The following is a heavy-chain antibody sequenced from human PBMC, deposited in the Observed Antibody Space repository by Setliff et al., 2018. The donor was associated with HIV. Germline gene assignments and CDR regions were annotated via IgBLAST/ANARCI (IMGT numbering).Heavy chain of an antibody. J-gene: IGHJ4*02. V-gene: IGHV4-39*02. D-gene: IGHD6-19*01. CDR1: GVSFSSYY. CDR3: ARSLLPSITVAGTIGY. CDR2: IYYSGNT. Sequence: SETLSLTCVVYGVSFSSYYWGWIRQPPGKGLEWIGSIYYSGNTYYNPSLKSRVTISVDTSKNHFSLKLSSVTAADTAVYYCARSLLPSITVAGTIGYWGQGSLVTVSS.